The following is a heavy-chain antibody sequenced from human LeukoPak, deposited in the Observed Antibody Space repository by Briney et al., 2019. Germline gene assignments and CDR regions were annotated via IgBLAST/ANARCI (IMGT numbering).Heavy chain of an antibody. CDR2: IIPIFGTA. CDR3: AREIRATYYDILTGYYSPRFFDY. CDR1: GYTFTGYY. D-gene: IGHD3-9*01. J-gene: IGHJ4*02. Sequence: SVKVSCKASGYTFTGYYMHWVRQAPGQGLEWMGGIIPIFGTANYAQKFQGRVTITADKSTSTAYMELSSLRSEDTAVYYCAREIRATYYDILTGYYSPRFFDYWGQGTLVTVSS. V-gene: IGHV1-69*06.